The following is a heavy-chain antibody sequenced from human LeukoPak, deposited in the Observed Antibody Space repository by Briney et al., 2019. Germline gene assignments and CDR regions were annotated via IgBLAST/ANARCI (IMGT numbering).Heavy chain of an antibody. CDR2: ISSSSSTI. V-gene: IGHV3-48*04. J-gene: IGHJ5*02. D-gene: IGHD3-3*01. CDR3: ARDHYDFWSGRYNWFDP. Sequence: PGGSLRLSCAASGFTFSSYSMNWVRQAPGKGLEWVSYISSSSSTIYYADSAKGRFTISRDNAKNSLYLQMNSLRAEDTAVYYCARDHYDFWSGRYNWFDPWGQGTLVTVSS. CDR1: GFTFSSYS.